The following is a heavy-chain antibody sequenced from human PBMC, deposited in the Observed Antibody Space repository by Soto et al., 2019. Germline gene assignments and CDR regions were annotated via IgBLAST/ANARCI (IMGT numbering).Heavy chain of an antibody. V-gene: IGHV1-69*06. J-gene: IGHJ6*02. CDR1: GGTFSSYA. Sequence: SVKVSCKASGGTFSSYAIAWVRQAPGQGLEWMGGIIPIFGTANYAQKFQGRVTITADKSTSTAYMELSSLRSEDTAVYYCARVALYDFWSGFASGYFYGMDVWGQGTTVTVSS. CDR3: ARVALYDFWSGFASGYFYGMDV. D-gene: IGHD3-3*01. CDR2: IIPIFGTA.